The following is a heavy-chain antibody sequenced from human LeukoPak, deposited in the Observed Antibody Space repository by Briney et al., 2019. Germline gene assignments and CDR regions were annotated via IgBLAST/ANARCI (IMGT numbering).Heavy chain of an antibody. CDR3: ARSALIAVAGKDDY. V-gene: IGHV1-18*04. J-gene: IGHJ4*02. D-gene: IGHD6-19*01. Sequence: ASVKVSCKASGYTFTSYGISWVRQAPGQGLEWMGWISAYNGNTNYAQKLQGRVTMTTDTSTSTAYMGLRSLRSDDTAVYYCARSALIAVAGKDDYWGQGTLVTVSS. CDR1: GYTFTSYG. CDR2: ISAYNGNT.